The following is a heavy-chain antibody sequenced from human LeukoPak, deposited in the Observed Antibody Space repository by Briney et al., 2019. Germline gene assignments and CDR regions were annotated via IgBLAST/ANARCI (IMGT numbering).Heavy chain of an antibody. D-gene: IGHD5-18*01. CDR1: GGSISSSNYY. V-gene: IGHV4-39*07. CDR3: ARAAGYSYGRNYFDY. J-gene: IGHJ4*02. CDR2: IYYTRRT. Sequence: SETLSLTCTVSGGSISSSNYYWGWIRQPPGKGLEWIGSIYYTRRTYYNPSLKSRVTISVDTSKNQFSLRLTSVTAEDTAVYYCARAAGYSYGRNYFDYWGQGTLVTVSS.